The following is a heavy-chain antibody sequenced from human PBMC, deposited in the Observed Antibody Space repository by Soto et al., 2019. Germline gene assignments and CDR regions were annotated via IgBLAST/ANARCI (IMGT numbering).Heavy chain of an antibody. CDR3: ARDPDEVVGTDYHYYGMDV. CDR1: GDTSSNYG. D-gene: IGHD1-26*01. J-gene: IGHJ6*02. V-gene: IGHV1-69*06. CDR2: ILPVFGTT. Sequence: SVKVSCKASGDTSSNYGVSWVRQAPGQGLEWTGGILPVFGTTTYARNFQGRITITADKSTSTVYMELTSLRSDDTATYYCARDPDEVVGTDYHYYGMDVWDQGAMVTVSS.